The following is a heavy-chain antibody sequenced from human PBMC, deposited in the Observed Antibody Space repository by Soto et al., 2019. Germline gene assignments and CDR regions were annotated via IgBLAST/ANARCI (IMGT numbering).Heavy chain of an antibody. D-gene: IGHD6-6*01. Sequence: SETLSLTCAVYGGPFSGYYWCWIRQPPGKELEWIGEINHSGSTNYNPCLKSRVTISVDTSNNQFSLKLSSATAGDTAVYYCARGREYSSSPGVLDYYYYYMDVWGKGTTVTVSS. CDR3: ARGREYSSSPGVLDYYYYYMDV. CDR1: GGPFSGYY. CDR2: INHSGST. J-gene: IGHJ6*03. V-gene: IGHV4-34*01.